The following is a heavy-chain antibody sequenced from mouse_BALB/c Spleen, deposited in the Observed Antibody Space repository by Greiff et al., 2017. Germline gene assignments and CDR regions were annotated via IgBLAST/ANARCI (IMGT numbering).Heavy chain of an antibody. V-gene: IGHV5-6-4*01. CDR1: GFTFSSYT. J-gene: IGHJ3*01. CDR3: TRDYYPAWFAY. D-gene: IGHD2-1*01. CDR2: ISSGGSYT. Sequence: DVKLVESGGGLVKPGGSLKLSCAASGFTFSSYTMSWVRQTPEKWLEWVATISSGGSYTYYPDSVKGRFTISRDNAKNTLYLQMSSLKSEDTAMYYCTRDYYPAWFAYWGQGTLVTVSA.